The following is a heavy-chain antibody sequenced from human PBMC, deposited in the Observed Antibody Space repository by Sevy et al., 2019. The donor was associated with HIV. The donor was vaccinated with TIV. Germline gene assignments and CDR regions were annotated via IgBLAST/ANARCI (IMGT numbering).Heavy chain of an antibody. D-gene: IGHD5-18*01. CDR2: ISTGRTYT. CDR1: GFTFSDYY. V-gene: IGHV3-11*06. CDR3: ARVRYNYGSYYFDY. Sequence: GGSLRLSCVASGFTFSDYYMSWIRQAPGKGLEWVSYISTGRTYTNYADSVKGRFTVARDNSENSLYLQMNSLRAEDTAVYYCARVRYNYGSYYFDYWGQGTLVTVSS. J-gene: IGHJ4*02.